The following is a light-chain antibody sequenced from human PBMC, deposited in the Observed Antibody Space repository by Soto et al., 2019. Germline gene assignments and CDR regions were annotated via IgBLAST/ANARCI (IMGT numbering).Light chain of an antibody. CDR3: QQYYNVPRT. J-gene: IGKJ1*01. CDR1: QSVLYSSDNKNY. CDR2: WAS. V-gene: IGKV4-1*01. Sequence: DIVMTQSPDSLAVSLGERATINCKSSQSVLYSSDNKNYLAWYQQKPGQAPKLLIDWASTREFGVPDRFSGSGSGTDFTRTISSLQAEDLAVYYCQQYYNVPRTFGQGTKVEI.